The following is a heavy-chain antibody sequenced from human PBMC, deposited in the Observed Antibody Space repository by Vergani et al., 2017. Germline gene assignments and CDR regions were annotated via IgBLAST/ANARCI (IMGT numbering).Heavy chain of an antibody. CDR2: ISYDGSNK. V-gene: IGHV3-30-3*01. Sequence: QVQLVESGGGVVQPGRSLRLSCAASGFTFSSYAMHWVRQAPGKGLEWVAVISYDGSNKYYADSVKGRFTISRDNSKNTQYLQMNSLRAEDTAVYYCARVAIVATEGYYYYYMDVWGKGTTVTVSS. J-gene: IGHJ6*03. CDR3: ARVAIVATEGYYYYYMDV. D-gene: IGHD5-12*01. CDR1: GFTFSSYA.